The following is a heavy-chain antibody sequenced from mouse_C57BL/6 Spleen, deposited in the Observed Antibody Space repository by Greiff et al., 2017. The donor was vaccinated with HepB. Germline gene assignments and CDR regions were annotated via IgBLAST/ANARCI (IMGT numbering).Heavy chain of an antibody. V-gene: IGHV1-81*01. CDR2: IYPRSGNT. D-gene: IGHD2-4*01. J-gene: IGHJ4*01. CDR1: GYTFTSYG. CDR3: ARVGDYDDGYYAMDY. Sequence: VQLVESGAELARPGASVKLSCKASGYTFTSYGISWVKQRTGQGLEWIGEIYPRSGNTYYNEKFKGKATLTADKSSSTAYMELRSLTSEDSAVYFCARVGDYDDGYYAMDYWGQGTSVTVSS.